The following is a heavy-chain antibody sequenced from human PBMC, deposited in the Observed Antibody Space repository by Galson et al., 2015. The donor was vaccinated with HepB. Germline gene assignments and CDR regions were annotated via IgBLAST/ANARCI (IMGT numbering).Heavy chain of an antibody. CDR1: GFTFSSYA. D-gene: IGHD2-2*02. J-gene: IGHJ3*02. CDR2: ISGSGGST. CDR3: AKYTRGYQLLYGDAFDI. Sequence: SLRLSCAASGFTFSSYAMSWVRQAPGKGLEWVSAISGSGGSTYYADSVKGRFTISRDNSKNTLYLQMNSLRAEDTAVYYCAKYTRGYQLLYGDAFDIWGQGTMVTVSS. V-gene: IGHV3-23*01.